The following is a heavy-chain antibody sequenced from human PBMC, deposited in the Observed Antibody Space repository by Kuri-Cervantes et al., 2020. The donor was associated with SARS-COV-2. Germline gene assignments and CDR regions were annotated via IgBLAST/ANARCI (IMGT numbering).Heavy chain of an antibody. J-gene: IGHJ6*03. CDR3: ARAYGFLRYIYYMDV. V-gene: IGHV4-34*01. CDR2: VNHRGST. Sequence: SETLSLTCAFYGESFGGYYWNWIRQSPGKGLEWIGEVNHRGSTNYNPSLKSRVTISVDTSSKQFSLHLGSVTAADTAVYYCARAYGFLRYIYYMDVWGRGTTVTVSS. CDR1: GESFGGYY. D-gene: IGHD4-17*01.